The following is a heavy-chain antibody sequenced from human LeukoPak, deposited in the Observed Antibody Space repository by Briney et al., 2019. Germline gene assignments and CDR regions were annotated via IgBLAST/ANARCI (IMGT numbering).Heavy chain of an antibody. D-gene: IGHD6-19*01. CDR2: IYTSGST. Sequence: PSETLSLTCTVSGGSISSGSYYWSWIRQPAGKGLEWIGRIYTSGSTNYNPSLKSRVTISVDTSKNQFSLKLSSVTAADTAVYYCASHSSGWRQAFDIWGQGTMVTVSS. J-gene: IGHJ3*02. CDR3: ASHSSGWRQAFDI. CDR1: GGSISSGSYY. V-gene: IGHV4-61*02.